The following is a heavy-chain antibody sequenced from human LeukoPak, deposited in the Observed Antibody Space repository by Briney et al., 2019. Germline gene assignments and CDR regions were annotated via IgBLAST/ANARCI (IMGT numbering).Heavy chain of an antibody. D-gene: IGHD3-16*01. Sequence: PGGSLRLSCAASGFTVSNDYMTWVRQAPGRGLEWVSLIYGDGNTFYTDSLKGRFTISRDNFKNTLSLQKSSLRPKDTALYYCGKDRAGDQSWAALDPWGQGNLVTVSS. CDR3: GKDRAGDQSWAALDP. CDR2: IYGDGNT. V-gene: IGHV3-66*02. J-gene: IGHJ5*02. CDR1: GFTVSNDY.